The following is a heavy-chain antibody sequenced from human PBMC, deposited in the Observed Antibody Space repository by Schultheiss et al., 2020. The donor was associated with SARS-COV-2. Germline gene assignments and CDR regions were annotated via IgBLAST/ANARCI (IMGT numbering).Heavy chain of an antibody. CDR3: ARDAPYGSGSRLYNWFDP. Sequence: SETLSLTCSVSGGSIIRSNQYGGWIRQSPGKGLEWVGSIYYSGSSYYNPSLRSRVIMSVDTSKNQFSLKLSSVTAADTAVYYCARDAPYGSGSRLYNWFDPWGQGTLVTVSS. D-gene: IGHD3-10*01. V-gene: IGHV4-39*07. CDR2: IYYSGSS. CDR1: GGSIIRSNQY. J-gene: IGHJ5*02.